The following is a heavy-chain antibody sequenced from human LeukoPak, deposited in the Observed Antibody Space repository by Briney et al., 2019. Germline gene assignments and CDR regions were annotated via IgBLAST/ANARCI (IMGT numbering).Heavy chain of an antibody. Sequence: GASVKVSCKASGYTFATYGISWVRQAPGQGLEWMGWISAYNGNTNYAQKLQGRVTMTTDTSTSTAYMELRSLRSDDTAVYYCARGGAYSGYGSHDSWGQGTLVTVSS. CDR3: ARGGAYSGYGSHDS. V-gene: IGHV1-18*01. D-gene: IGHD5-12*01. J-gene: IGHJ4*02. CDR1: GYTFATYG. CDR2: ISAYNGNT.